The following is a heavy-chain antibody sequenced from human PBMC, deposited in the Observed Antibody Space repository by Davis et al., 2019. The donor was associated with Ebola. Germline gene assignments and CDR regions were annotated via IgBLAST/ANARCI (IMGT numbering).Heavy chain of an antibody. CDR2: INSDGSST. J-gene: IGHJ4*02. Sequence: GESLKISCAASGFTFSSYWMHWVRQAPGKGLVWVSRINSDGSSTSYADSVKGRFTISRDNAKNTLYLQMNSLRAEDTAVYYCASPIYGSGTYFDYWGQGTLVTVSS. CDR1: GFTFSSYW. V-gene: IGHV3-74*01. CDR3: ASPIYGSGTYFDY. D-gene: IGHD3-10*01.